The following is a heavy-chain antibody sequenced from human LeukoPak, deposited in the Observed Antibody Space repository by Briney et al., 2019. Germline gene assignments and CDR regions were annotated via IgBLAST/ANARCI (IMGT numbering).Heavy chain of an antibody. V-gene: IGHV3-73*01. D-gene: IGHD3-22*01. Sequence: GGSLRLSCAASGFTFSGSAMHWVRQASRKGLEWVGRIRSKANSYATAYAASVKGRFTISRDNAKNSLYLQMNSLRAEDTAVYYCARESLDSSGYYSPDYWGQGTLVTVSS. J-gene: IGHJ4*02. CDR2: IRSKANSYAT. CDR1: GFTFSGSA. CDR3: ARESLDSSGYYSPDY.